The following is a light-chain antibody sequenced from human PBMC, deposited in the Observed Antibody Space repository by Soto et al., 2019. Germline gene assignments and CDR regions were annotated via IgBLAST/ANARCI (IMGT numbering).Light chain of an antibody. CDR3: QQGHGT. CDR2: AAS. Sequence: IQMTQSPSSLSASVGDRVTITCRASQSISSDLCWYQQKPGKAPKLLIYAASILQSGVPSRFSGSGSGTDFTLTITSLQPEDFATYYCQQGHGTFGQGTKVEIK. CDR1: QSISSD. V-gene: IGKV1-39*01. J-gene: IGKJ1*01.